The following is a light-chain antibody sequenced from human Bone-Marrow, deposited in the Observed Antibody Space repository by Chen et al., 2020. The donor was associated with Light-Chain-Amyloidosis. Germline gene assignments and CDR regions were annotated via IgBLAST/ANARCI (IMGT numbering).Light chain of an antibody. CDR3: QSYQGSSQGV. V-gene: IGLV6-57*01. J-gene: IGLJ3*02. CDR2: EDD. Sequence: NFLLPQPPSVSEPPGRTEISPCPRSSGSIATNYVQWYQQRPGSSPTTVIYEDDQRPSGVPDRFSGSIDRSSNSASLTISGLKTEDEADYYCQSYQGSSQGVFGGGTKLTVL. CDR1: SGSIATNY.